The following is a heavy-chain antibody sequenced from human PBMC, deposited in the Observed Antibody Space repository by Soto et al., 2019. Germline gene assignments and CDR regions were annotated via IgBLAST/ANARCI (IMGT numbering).Heavy chain of an antibody. D-gene: IGHD3-10*01. CDR3: AKDRPYRYGSGERYYYYGMDV. J-gene: IGHJ6*02. Sequence: QVQLVESGGGAVQPGRSLRLSCAASGFTFSSYGMHWVRQAPGKGLEWVAVISYDGSNKYYADSVKGRFTISRDNSKNTLYLQMNSLRAEDTAVYYCAKDRPYRYGSGERYYYYGMDVWGQGTTVTVSS. V-gene: IGHV3-30*18. CDR2: ISYDGSNK. CDR1: GFTFSSYG.